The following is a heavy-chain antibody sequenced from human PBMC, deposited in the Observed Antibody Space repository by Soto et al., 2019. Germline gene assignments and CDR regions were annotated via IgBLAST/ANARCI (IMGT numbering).Heavy chain of an antibody. CDR3: ARLYGSGQWNWFDP. CDR2: IYPHDSDT. Sequence: GESLKISCKGSGYSFISYWIGWVRQVPGRGLEWMGIIYPHDSDTRYSPSFQGQVTISADKSISTAYLQWSSLKASDSAMYYCARLYGSGQWNWFDPWGQGTLVTVS. V-gene: IGHV5-51*01. D-gene: IGHD3-10*01. CDR1: GYSFISYW. J-gene: IGHJ5*02.